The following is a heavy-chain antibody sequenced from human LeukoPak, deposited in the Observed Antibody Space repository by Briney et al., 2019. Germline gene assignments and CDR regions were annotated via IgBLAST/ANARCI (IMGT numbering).Heavy chain of an antibody. CDR3: AKNGRSAYYLCDY. D-gene: IGHD3-22*01. J-gene: IGHJ4*02. CDR2: ISNSDSST. Sequence: GGSLRLSCAASAFTFSNYAMSWVRQAPGKGLEWVSTISNSDSSTYYADSVKGRFTISRDNSKNTLNLQMNSLRAEDTAVYYCAKNGRSAYYLCDYWGQGTLVTVSS. V-gene: IGHV3-23*01. CDR1: AFTFSNYA.